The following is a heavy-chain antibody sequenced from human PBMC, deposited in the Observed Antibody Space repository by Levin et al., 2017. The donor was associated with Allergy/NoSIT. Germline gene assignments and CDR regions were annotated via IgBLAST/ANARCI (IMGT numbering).Heavy chain of an antibody. J-gene: IGHJ4*02. V-gene: IGHV4-59*08. Sequence: RPSETLSLTCTVSGGSISSYYWSWIRQPPGKGLEWIGYIYYSGSTNYNPSLKSRVTISVDTSKNQFSLKLSSVTAADTAVYYCARHSGSLDYWGQGTLVTVSS. D-gene: IGHD6-25*01. CDR3: ARHSGSLDY. CDR1: GGSISSYY. CDR2: IYYSGST.